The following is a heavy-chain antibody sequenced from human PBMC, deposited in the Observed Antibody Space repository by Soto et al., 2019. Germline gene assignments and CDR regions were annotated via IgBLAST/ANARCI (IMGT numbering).Heavy chain of an antibody. CDR1: GFTFSSYA. J-gene: IGHJ6*02. CDR2: ISGSGGST. Sequence: GGSLRLSCAASGFTFSSYAMSWVRQAPGKGLEWVSAISGSGGSTYYADSVKGRFTISRDNSKNTLYLQMNSLRAEDTAVYYCASSVWFGELLYYYYGMDVWGQGTTVTVSS. V-gene: IGHV3-23*01. D-gene: IGHD3-10*01. CDR3: ASSVWFGELLYYYYGMDV.